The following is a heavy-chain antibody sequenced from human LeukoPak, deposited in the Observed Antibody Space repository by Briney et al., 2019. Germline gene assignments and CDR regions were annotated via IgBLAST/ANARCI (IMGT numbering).Heavy chain of an antibody. CDR1: GFTFSSYG. D-gene: IGHD3-22*01. CDR3: AKADNTNYYDSTGLDY. Sequence: GRSLRLSCAASGFTFSSYGMHWVRQAPGKGLEWVAVMSYDGSNKYYADSVKGRFTISRDNSKNTLYLQMNSLRAEDTAVYYCAKADNTNYYDSTGLDYWGQGTLVTVSS. J-gene: IGHJ4*02. CDR2: MSYDGSNK. V-gene: IGHV3-30*18.